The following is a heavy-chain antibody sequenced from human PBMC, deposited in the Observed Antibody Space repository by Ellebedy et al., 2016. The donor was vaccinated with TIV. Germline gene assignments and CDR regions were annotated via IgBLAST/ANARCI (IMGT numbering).Heavy chain of an antibody. Sequence: SVKVSXXASGYTFTSYGISWVRQAPGQGLEWMGGIIPIFGTANYAQKFQGRVTITADKSTSTAYMELSSLRSEDTAVYYCARDHVEWLVKDSWFDPWGQGTLVTVSS. J-gene: IGHJ5*02. CDR3: ARDHVEWLVKDSWFDP. D-gene: IGHD6-19*01. V-gene: IGHV1-69*06. CDR2: IIPIFGTA. CDR1: GYTFTSYG.